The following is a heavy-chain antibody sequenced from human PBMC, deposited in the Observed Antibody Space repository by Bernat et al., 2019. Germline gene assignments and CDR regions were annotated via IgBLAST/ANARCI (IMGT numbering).Heavy chain of an antibody. CDR2: IWYDGSNK. CDR3: ARDGYSGYDYYYYGMDV. J-gene: IGHJ6*02. V-gene: IGHV3-33*01. CDR1: GFTFSSYG. Sequence: QVQLVESGGGVVQPGRSLRLSCAASGFTFSSYGMHWVRQAPGKGLEWVAVIWYDGSNKYYADSVKGRFTISRDNSKNTLYLQMNSLRAEDTAVYYCARDGYSGYDYYYYGMDVWGQGTTVTVSS. D-gene: IGHD5-12*01.